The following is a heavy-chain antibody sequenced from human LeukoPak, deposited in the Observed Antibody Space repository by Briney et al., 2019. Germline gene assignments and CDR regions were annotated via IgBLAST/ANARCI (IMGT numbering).Heavy chain of an antibody. CDR3: ARGSRELYYFDY. CDR1: GGSISSYY. V-gene: IGHV4-59*01. CDR2: IYYSGST. D-gene: IGHD1-7*01. J-gene: IGHJ4*02. Sequence: SETLSLTCTVSGGSISSYYWSWIRQPPGKGLEWIGYIYYSGSTKYNPSLKSRVTISVDASKTQFSLKLDSVTAADTAVYYCARGSRELYYFDYWGQGTLVTVSS.